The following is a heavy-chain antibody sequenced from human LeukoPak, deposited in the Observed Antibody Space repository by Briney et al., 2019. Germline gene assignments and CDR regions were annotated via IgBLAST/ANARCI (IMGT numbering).Heavy chain of an antibody. D-gene: IGHD4-17*01. Sequence: ASVKVSCKASGYTFTGYYMHWVRQAPGQGLEWMGWINPNSGGTNYAQKFQGRVTMTRDTSISTAYMELSRLRSDDTAVYYCARAGPYNYGDYNYYYYMDVWGKGTTVTVSS. CDR3: ARAGPYNYGDYNYYYYMDV. V-gene: IGHV1-2*02. CDR1: GYTFTGYY. J-gene: IGHJ6*03. CDR2: INPNSGGT.